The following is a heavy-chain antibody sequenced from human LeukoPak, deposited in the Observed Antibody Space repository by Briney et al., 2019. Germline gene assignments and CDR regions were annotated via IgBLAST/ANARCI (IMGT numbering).Heavy chain of an antibody. D-gene: IGHD6-13*01. CDR2: ISYDGSNK. CDR1: GFTFSSYA. Sequence: GGSLRLSCAASGFTFSSYAMHWVRQAPGKGLEWVAVISYDGSNKYYADSVKGRFTISRDNSKNTLYLRMNSLRAEDTAVYYCAKDNGLFEQMGAFDIWGQGTMVTVSS. J-gene: IGHJ3*02. V-gene: IGHV3-30*04. CDR3: AKDNGLFEQMGAFDI.